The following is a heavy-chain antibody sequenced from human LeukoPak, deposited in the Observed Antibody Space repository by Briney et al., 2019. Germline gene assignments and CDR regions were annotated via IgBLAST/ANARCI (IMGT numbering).Heavy chain of an antibody. D-gene: IGHD6-19*01. V-gene: IGHV3-48*01. CDR2: ISSSSSTI. J-gene: IGHJ6*03. CDR3: AREQQWLVYMDV. Sequence: PGGSLRLSCAASGFTFSSYSMNWVRQAPGKGLEWVSYISSSSSTIYYADSVKGRFTISRDNAKNSLYPQMNSLRAEDTAVYYCAREQQWLVYMDVWGKGTTVTVSS. CDR1: GFTFSSYS.